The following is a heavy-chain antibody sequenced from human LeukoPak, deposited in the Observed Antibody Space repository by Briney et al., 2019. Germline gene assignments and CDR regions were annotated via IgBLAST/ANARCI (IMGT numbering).Heavy chain of an antibody. D-gene: IGHD1-26*01. CDR2: IYYSGST. CDR1: GGSISSYY. Sequence: SETLSLTCTVSGGSISSYYWSWIRQPPGKGLEWIGYIYYSGSTNYNPSLKSRVTISVDTSKNQFSLKLSSVTAADTAVYYCAEGIVGNYFDYWGQGTLVTVSS. V-gene: IGHV4-59*01. J-gene: IGHJ4*02. CDR3: AEGIVGNYFDY.